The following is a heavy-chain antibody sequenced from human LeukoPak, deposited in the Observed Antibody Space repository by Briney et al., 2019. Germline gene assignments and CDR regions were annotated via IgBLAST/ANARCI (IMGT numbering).Heavy chain of an antibody. D-gene: IGHD2-21*01. Sequence: ASVKVSCKSFGYTFTSNYMHWVRQAPGQGPEWMGVISPSGASTTYAQTFQGRVTLTRDMSTSTDYLELSSLRSEDTAVYYCARDNSVRGEAWWFSPWGQGTLVTVSS. CDR3: ARDNSVRGEAWWFSP. CDR1: GYTFTSNY. V-gene: IGHV1-46*01. CDR2: ISPSGAST. J-gene: IGHJ5*02.